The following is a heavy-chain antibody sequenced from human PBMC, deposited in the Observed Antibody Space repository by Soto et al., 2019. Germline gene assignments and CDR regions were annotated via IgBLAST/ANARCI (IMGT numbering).Heavy chain of an antibody. D-gene: IGHD6-13*01. CDR1: GFTFSDYY. Sequence: QVPLVESGGGLVKPGGSLRLSCAASGFTFSDYYMSWIRQAPGKGLEWVSYISSSSSYTNYADSVKGRFTISRDNAKNSLYLQMNSLRAEDTAVYYCARGGSSWPDYYYYGMDVWGQGTTVTVSS. CDR3: ARGGSSWPDYYYYGMDV. V-gene: IGHV3-11*05. J-gene: IGHJ6*02. CDR2: ISSSSSYT.